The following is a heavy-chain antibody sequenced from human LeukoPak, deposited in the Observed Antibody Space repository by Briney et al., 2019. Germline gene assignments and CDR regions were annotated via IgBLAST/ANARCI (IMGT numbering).Heavy chain of an antibody. D-gene: IGHD5-12*01. Sequence: SETLSLTCTVSGGSISSGSYYWSWIRQPAGKGLEWTGHIYTSGSTNYNPSLKSRVTISVDTSKNQFSLKLSSVTAAYTAVYYCARVKGYALDYWGQGTLVTVSS. V-gene: IGHV4-61*09. CDR1: GGSISSGSYY. CDR3: ARVKGYALDY. CDR2: IYTSGST. J-gene: IGHJ4*02.